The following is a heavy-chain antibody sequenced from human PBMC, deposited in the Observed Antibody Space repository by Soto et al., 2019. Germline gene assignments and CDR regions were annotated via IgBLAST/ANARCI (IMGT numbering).Heavy chain of an antibody. D-gene: IGHD3-3*01. CDR2: IKSKTDDGTT. V-gene: IGHV3-15*01. CDR1: GFTFSNAW. CDR3: TTFGVVNNY. J-gene: IGHJ4*02. Sequence: EVQLVESGGGLVKPGGSLRLSCAASGFTFSNAWMSWVRQAPGKGLEWVGRIKSKTDDGTTDYAAPVKGRFTISRDDSKNTLYLQMNSLKTEDTAVYYCTTFGVVNNYWGQGTLVTVSS.